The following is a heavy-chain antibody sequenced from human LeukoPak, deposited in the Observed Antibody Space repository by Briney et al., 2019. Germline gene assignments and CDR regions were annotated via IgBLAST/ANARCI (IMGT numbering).Heavy chain of an antibody. CDR3: ARVGVVPAAIPDGFDI. J-gene: IGHJ3*02. CDR1: GFTFSSYA. Sequence: GGSLRLSCAASGFTFSSYAMSWVRQAPGKGLEWVSSITANGGGTYYADSVKGRFSISRDNSRNTLYLQVTSLRAEDTAVYYCARVGVVPAAIPDGFDIWGQGTMVTVSS. V-gene: IGHV3-23*01. CDR2: ITANGGGT. D-gene: IGHD2-2*01.